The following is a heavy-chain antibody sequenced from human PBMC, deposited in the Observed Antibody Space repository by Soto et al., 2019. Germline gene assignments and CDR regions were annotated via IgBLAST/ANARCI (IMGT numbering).Heavy chain of an antibody. CDR2: VYYTGTT. CDR1: GGSMNTYY. V-gene: IGHV4-59*01. J-gene: IGHJ6*02. Sequence: QVQLQESGPGLVKPSETLSLTCNVSGGSMNTYYWTWTRKPPGKGLEWIGYVYYTGTTNYKPSLKSRVTISVDTSKNQFSLKLTSVTAADTAMYYCARASMTTIPMDVWGRGTMVTVSS. CDR3: ARASMTTIPMDV. D-gene: IGHD4-17*01.